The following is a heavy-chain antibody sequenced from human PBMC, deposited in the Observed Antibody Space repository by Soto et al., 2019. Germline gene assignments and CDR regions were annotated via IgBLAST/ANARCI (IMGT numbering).Heavy chain of an antibody. V-gene: IGHV3-21*01. CDR2: ISSSSSYI. CDR1: GFTFSSYS. D-gene: IGHD1-26*01. CDR3: ATYSGSYSPIDP. J-gene: IGHJ5*02. Sequence: GGSLRLSCAASGFTFSSYSMNWVRQAPGKGLEWVSSISSSSSYIYYADSVKGRFTISRDNAKNSLYLQMNSLRAEDTAEYYCATYSGSYSPIDPWGQGTLVTVSS.